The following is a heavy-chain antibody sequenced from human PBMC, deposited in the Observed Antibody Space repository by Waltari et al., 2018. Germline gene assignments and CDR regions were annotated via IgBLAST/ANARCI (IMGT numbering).Heavy chain of an antibody. CDR1: GLTLSSYS. CDR2: ISSSGSYI. V-gene: IGHV3-21*01. Sequence: EVQLVESGGGLVKPGGSLRFSCDASGLTLSSYSMNWVRQAPGKGLEWVSSISSSGSYIYYADSVKGRFTISRDNAKNSLYLQMHSLRAEDTAVYYCAKAGYGGYWYFDLWGRGTLVTVSS. D-gene: IGHD4-17*01. J-gene: IGHJ2*01. CDR3: AKAGYGGYWYFDL.